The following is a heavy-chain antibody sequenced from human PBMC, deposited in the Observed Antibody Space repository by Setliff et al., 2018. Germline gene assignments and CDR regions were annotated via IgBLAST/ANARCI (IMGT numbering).Heavy chain of an antibody. D-gene: IGHD6-19*01. Sequence: ASVKVSCKASGYSFTSYGITWVRQAPGQGLEWMGWISPYNGDTRFQQKFQGRVTVTTDTPTSTGYLELRSLTSGDTAVYYCARSPPNRGSGSGWYGDFWGQGTLVTVSS. CDR3: ARSPPNRGSGSGWYGDF. CDR2: ISPYNGDT. V-gene: IGHV1-18*04. CDR1: GYSFTSYG. J-gene: IGHJ4*02.